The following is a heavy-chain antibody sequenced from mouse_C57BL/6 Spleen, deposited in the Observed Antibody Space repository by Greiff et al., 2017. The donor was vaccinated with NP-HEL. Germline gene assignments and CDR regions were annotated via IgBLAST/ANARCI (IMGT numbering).Heavy chain of an antibody. D-gene: IGHD1-1*01. CDR2: IYPGDGDT. CDR1: GYAFSSSW. Sequence: QVQLQQSGPELVKPGASVKISCKASGYAFSSSWMNWVKQRPGKGLEWIGRIYPGDGDTNYNGKFKGKATLTADKSSSTAYMQISILTSEDSAVYFCARVPPFITTNYFDYWGQGTTLTVSS. CDR3: ARVPPFITTNYFDY. V-gene: IGHV1-82*01. J-gene: IGHJ2*01.